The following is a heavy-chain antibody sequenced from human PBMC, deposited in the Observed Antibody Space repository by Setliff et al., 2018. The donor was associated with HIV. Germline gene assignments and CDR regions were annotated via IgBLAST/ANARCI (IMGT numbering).Heavy chain of an antibody. D-gene: IGHD6-19*01. CDR2: IWYDGSNE. J-gene: IGHJ4*02. CDR3: GKSSSSGWYEGWVDS. V-gene: IGHV3-33*06. CDR1: GFTFGSYG. Sequence: GGSLRLSCAASGFTFGSYGMHWVRQAPGKGLEWVAIIWYDGSNEYYADSVKGRFTISRDNSKNTLYLQMNSLRAEDTAVYYCGKSSSSGWYEGWVDSWGQGTLVTVSS.